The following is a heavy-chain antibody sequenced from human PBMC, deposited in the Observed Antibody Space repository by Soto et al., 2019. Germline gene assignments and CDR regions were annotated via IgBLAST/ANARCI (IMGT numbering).Heavy chain of an antibody. V-gene: IGHV3-33*01. CDR3: ARDQGIVVVPAAAPPDYYYYMDV. J-gene: IGHJ6*03. CDR1: GFTFSSYG. CDR2: IWYDGSNK. D-gene: IGHD2-2*01. Sequence: QVQLVESGGGVVQPGRSLRLSCAASGFTFSSYGMHWVRQAPGKGLEWVAVIWYDGSNKYYADSVKGRFTISRDNSKNTLYLQMNSLRAEDTAVYYCARDQGIVVVPAAAPPDYYYYMDVWGKRTTVTVSS.